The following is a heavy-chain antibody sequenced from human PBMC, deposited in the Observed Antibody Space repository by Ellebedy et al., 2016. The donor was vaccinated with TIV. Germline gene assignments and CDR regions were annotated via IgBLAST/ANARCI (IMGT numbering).Heavy chain of an antibody. J-gene: IGHJ4*02. CDR1: GFTVSSNY. CDR3: TTQGYYYGSGSYYKSIRWYFDY. CDR2: IYSSGGT. V-gene: IGHV3-53*01. Sequence: GESLKISCAASGFTVSSNYMSWVRQAPGRGLEWVSTIYSSGGTYYAGSVKGRFTISRDNSKNTLYLKMNSLKTEDTAVYYCTTQGYYYGSGSYYKSIRWYFDYWGQGTLVTVSS. D-gene: IGHD3-10*01.